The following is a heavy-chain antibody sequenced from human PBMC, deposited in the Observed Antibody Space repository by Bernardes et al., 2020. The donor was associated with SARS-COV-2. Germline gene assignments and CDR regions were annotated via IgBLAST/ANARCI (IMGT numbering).Heavy chain of an antibody. CDR3: ARDLSGYYYYGMDV. CDR2: IYTSGST. J-gene: IGHJ6*02. Sequence: PQSLSLTCTVSGGSISSGSDYWSWLRHPAGKGLEWIWRIYTSGSTNYNPSLKSRVTISVDTSKNQFSLKLSSVTAADTAVYYCARDLSGYYYYGMDVWGQGTTVTVSS. CDR1: GGSISSGSDY. V-gene: IGHV4-61*02. D-gene: IGHD3-3*01.